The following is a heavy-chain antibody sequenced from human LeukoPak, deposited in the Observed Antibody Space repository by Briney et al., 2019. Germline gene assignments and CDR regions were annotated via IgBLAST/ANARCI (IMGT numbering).Heavy chain of an antibody. D-gene: IGHD2-15*01. Sequence: NSSETLSLTCAVYGGSFSGYYWSWIRQPPGKGLEWIGEINHSGSTNYNPSLKSRVTISVDTSKNQFSLKLSSVTAADTAVYYCARVVGREVEYYSDYWGQGTLVTVSS. V-gene: IGHV4-34*01. CDR3: ARVVGREVEYYSDY. J-gene: IGHJ4*02. CDR1: GGSFSGYY. CDR2: INHSGST.